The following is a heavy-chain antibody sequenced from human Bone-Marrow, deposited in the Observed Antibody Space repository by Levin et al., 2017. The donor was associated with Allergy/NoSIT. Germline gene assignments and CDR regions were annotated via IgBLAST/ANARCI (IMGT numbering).Heavy chain of an antibody. V-gene: IGHV3-9*01. CDR3: AKDAYPYVLYYFGMDV. CDR2: IAWNSGSA. CDR1: GFTLEDFA. Sequence: SGGSLRLSCAASGFTLEDFAMHWVRQAPGKGLEWVSGIAWNSGSAGYADSVRGRFTISRDNAKKYVYLEMKSLGPEDTAVYYCAKDAYPYVLYYFGMDVWGQGTTVSVSS. D-gene: IGHD3-10*01. J-gene: IGHJ6*02.